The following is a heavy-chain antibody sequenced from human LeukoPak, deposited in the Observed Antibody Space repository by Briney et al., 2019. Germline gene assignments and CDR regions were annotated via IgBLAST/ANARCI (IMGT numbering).Heavy chain of an antibody. CDR2: IYYSGST. CDR1: GGSISSSSYY. Sequence: SETLSLTCTVSGGSISSSSYYWGWIRQPPGKGLEWIGSIYYSGSTYYNPSLKSRVTISVDTSKNQFSLRLSSVTAADTAVYYCARTGYCSGGGCRYNYLDYWGQGALVTVSS. CDR3: ARTGYCSGGGCRYNYLDY. J-gene: IGHJ4*02. V-gene: IGHV4-39*01. D-gene: IGHD2-15*01.